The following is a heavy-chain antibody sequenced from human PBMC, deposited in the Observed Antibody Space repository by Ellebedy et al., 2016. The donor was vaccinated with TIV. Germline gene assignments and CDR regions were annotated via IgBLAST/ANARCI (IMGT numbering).Heavy chain of an antibody. CDR1: GFTFSDYY. D-gene: IGHD6-6*01. J-gene: IGHJ6*03. CDR3: ARDASLGYYYYYMDV. CDR2: ISSSGASV. Sequence: GESLKISXAASGFTFSDYYMSWIRQAPGKGLEWVSYISSSGASVYYADSVKGRFTISRDNANNSLFLQMSSLRAEDTAVYYCARDASLGYYYYYMDVWGKGTTVTVAS. V-gene: IGHV3-11*01.